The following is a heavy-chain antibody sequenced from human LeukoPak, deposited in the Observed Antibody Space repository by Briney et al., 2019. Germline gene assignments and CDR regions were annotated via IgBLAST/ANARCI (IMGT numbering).Heavy chain of an antibody. CDR2: INYSGST. CDR1: GGSISSSSYY. Sequence: SETLSLTCTVSGGSISSSSYYWGWIRQPPGKGLEWIGSINYSGSTYYNPPLKSRVTISVDTSKNQFSLRLSSVTAADTAVYYCAREPNSYLYYMDVWGKGTTVTVPS. V-gene: IGHV4-39*07. J-gene: IGHJ6*03. CDR3: AREPNSYLYYMDV.